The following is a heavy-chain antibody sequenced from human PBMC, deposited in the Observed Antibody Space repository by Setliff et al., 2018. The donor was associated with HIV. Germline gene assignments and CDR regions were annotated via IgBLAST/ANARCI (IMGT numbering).Heavy chain of an antibody. V-gene: IGHV3-7*03. Sequence: GGSLRLSCAASGFTFGNHFMAWVRQAPGKGLEWVANIQQDGVGKYYGDSGKGRFTISRDNAKNLLLLQMTSLRVDDTAVYYCVRWEQDRLDYYYMDVWGKGTSVTVXS. J-gene: IGHJ6*03. D-gene: IGHD1-26*01. CDR1: GFTFGNHF. CDR3: VRWEQDRLDYYYMDV. CDR2: IQQDGVGK.